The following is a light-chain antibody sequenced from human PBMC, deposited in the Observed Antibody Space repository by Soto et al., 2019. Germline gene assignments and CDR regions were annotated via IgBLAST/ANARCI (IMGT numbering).Light chain of an antibody. CDR3: SSYAGSNIYV. V-gene: IGLV2-8*01. J-gene: IGLJ1*01. CDR2: EVS. CDR1: SSDVGSYNY. Sequence: QSALTQPPSASGSPGQSVTISFTGTSSDVGSYNYVSWYQQNPGKAPKLIIYEVSKRPPGVPDRFSGSKSGNTASLSVSGLQAEDDGDYYFSSYAGSNIYVFGSGTKLTVL.